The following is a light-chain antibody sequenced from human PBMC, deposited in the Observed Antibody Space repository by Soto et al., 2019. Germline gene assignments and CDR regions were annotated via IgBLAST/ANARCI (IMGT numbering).Light chain of an antibody. Sequence: DIQMTQSPSSLSASVGDRVTVTCRSSQSICGYLNWYQQKPGKAPKLLMHAASTLQSGVPSRFSGSGSGTDYTLTISSLQPEDFATYCCQQSYSNPFTFGPGTQVEIK. V-gene: IGKV1-39*01. CDR1: QSICGY. CDR3: QQSYSNPFT. CDR2: AAS. J-gene: IGKJ3*01.